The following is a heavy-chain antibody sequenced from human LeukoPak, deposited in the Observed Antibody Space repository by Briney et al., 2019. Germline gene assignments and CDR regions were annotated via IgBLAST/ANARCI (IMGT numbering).Heavy chain of an antibody. Sequence: GGSLRLSCAASGFNFSNYAMSWVRHSPEKGLEWVAGISGSGDHTYYGDSVKGRFIISRDNSRNTVYLQLNSLTAEDTALYYCVKPPEWLRLRADAFDTWGQGTRVTVSS. V-gene: IGHV3-23*01. CDR3: VKPPEWLRLRADAFDT. CDR1: GFNFSNYA. CDR2: ISGSGDHT. D-gene: IGHD5-12*01. J-gene: IGHJ3*02.